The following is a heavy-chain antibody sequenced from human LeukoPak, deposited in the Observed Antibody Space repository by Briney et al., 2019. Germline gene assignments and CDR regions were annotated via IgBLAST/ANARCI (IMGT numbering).Heavy chain of an antibody. CDR1: GFTFSSYA. Sequence: GGSLRLSCAASGFTFSSYAMSWARQAPGKGLEWVSGISGSGGSTYYADSVKCRFTISRDNSKITLYLQMNSLRAEDTAVYYCAKAASSSWYDDAFDIWGQGTMVSVSS. D-gene: IGHD6-13*01. J-gene: IGHJ3*02. CDR3: AKAASSSWYDDAFDI. CDR2: ISGSGGST. V-gene: IGHV3-23*01.